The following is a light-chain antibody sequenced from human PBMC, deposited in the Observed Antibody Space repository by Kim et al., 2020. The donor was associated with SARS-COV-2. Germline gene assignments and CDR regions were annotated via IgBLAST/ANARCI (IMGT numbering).Light chain of an antibody. CDR3: QQVKSYPIT. J-gene: IGKJ3*01. V-gene: IGKV1-9*01. CDR2: AAS. CDR1: QDIASY. Sequence: ASVGDRVTITCRASQDIASYLAWYQQKPGKAPDLLIYAASTLQSGVSSRFSGSGSGTDFTLTISSLQPEDFATYYCQQVKSYPITFGPGTKVDIK.